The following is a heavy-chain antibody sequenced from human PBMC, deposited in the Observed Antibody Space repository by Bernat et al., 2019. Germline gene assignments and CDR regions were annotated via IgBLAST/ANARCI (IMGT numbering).Heavy chain of an antibody. V-gene: IGHV3-7*03. J-gene: IGHJ5*02. CDR2: INQEGSEK. Sequence: EVQLVESGGGLVQPGGSLRLSCAASGITFSSYWMSWVGQAPGKGLEWVANINQEGSEKYYVDSVKGRFTFSRDNAKNSLFLPMNSLRAEDTAVYYCARLHHDSNWLDPWGQGTLVTVSS. D-gene: IGHD3-3*01. CDR3: ARLHHDSNWLDP. CDR1: GITFSSYW.